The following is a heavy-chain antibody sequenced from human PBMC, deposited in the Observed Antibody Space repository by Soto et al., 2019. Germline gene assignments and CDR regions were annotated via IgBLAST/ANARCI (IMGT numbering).Heavy chain of an antibody. CDR1: GFTFSSYG. D-gene: IGHD6-19*01. Sequence: QVQRVESGGGVVQPGRSLRLSCAASGFTFSSYGMHWVRQAPGKGLEWVAVISYDGSNKYYADSVKGRFTISRDNSKNTLYLQMNSLRAEDTAVYYCAKARIAVAGSMDVWGQGTTVTVSS. V-gene: IGHV3-30*18. CDR3: AKARIAVAGSMDV. J-gene: IGHJ6*02. CDR2: ISYDGSNK.